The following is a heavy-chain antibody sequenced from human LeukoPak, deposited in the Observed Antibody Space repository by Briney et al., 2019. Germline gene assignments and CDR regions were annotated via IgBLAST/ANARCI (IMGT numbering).Heavy chain of an antibody. D-gene: IGHD1-26*01. Sequence: GGSLRLSCAASGFTFSYAWLSWVRQAPGKGLEWVSTISNSGDNTYYADSVKGRFTISRDNSKNTLYLQMNSLRAEDTAVYYCAKNAYSGNFGWFDPWGQGTLVTVSS. CDR1: GFTFSYAW. V-gene: IGHV3-23*01. CDR3: AKNAYSGNFGWFDP. J-gene: IGHJ5*02. CDR2: ISNSGDNT.